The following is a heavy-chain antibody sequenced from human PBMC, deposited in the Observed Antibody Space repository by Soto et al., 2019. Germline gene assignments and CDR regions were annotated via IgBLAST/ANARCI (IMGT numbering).Heavy chain of an antibody. CDR1: GFTFSSYA. D-gene: IGHD2-15*01. CDR3: ARAGCDGGSCYTLVGLRYGMDV. CDR2: IPYDGNNK. Sequence: QVQLVESGGGVVQPGRSLRLSCAASGFTFSSYAMYWVRQAPGKGLEWVAVIPYDGNNKYYADSVKGRFTISRDNSKNTLYLQMNSLRAEDTAVYYCARAGCDGGSCYTLVGLRYGMDVWGQGTTVTVSS. J-gene: IGHJ6*02. V-gene: IGHV3-30-3*01.